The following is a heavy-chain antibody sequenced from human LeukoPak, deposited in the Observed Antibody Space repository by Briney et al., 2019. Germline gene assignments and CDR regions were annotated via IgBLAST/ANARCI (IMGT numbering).Heavy chain of an antibody. CDR2: ISSSGSTI. Sequence: GGSLRLSCAASGFTFSSYEMNWVRQAPGKGLEWVSYISSSGSTIYYADSVKGRFTISRDNSKNTLYLQMNTLRAEDTAVYYCTKDFLGYYGSGSYYVQRFFDYWGQGTLATVSS. D-gene: IGHD3-10*01. CDR1: GFTFSSYE. J-gene: IGHJ4*02. CDR3: TKDFLGYYGSGSYYVQRFFDY. V-gene: IGHV3-48*03.